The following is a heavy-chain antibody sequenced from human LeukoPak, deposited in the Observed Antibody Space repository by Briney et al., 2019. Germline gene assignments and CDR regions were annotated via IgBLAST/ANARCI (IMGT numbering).Heavy chain of an antibody. J-gene: IGHJ4*02. Sequence: GGPLRLSCAASGFTFSSYSMNWVRQAPGKGLEWVSYISSSSSTLYYADSVKGRFTISRDNAKNSLYLQMNSLRDEDTAVYYCARVAVVVTAPFDYWGQGTLVTVSS. V-gene: IGHV3-48*02. D-gene: IGHD2-21*02. CDR3: ARVAVVVTAPFDY. CDR1: GFTFSSYS. CDR2: ISSSSSTL.